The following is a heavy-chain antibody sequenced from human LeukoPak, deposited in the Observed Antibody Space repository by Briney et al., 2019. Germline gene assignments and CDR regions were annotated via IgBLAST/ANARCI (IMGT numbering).Heavy chain of an antibody. CDR3: ATDREGDPSAYYLV. CDR2: ISDNGGRT. Sequence: GATLRHSCEPCGVNESSYGMRWVRQTTGKGLEWVSTISDNGGRTYYADSVKGRFTISRDNSKNTLFLQMNSLRAEDSAVYYCATDREGDPSAYYLVGGQGTLITVSS. V-gene: IGHV3-23*01. CDR1: GVNESSYG. D-gene: IGHD3-22*01. J-gene: IGHJ4*02.